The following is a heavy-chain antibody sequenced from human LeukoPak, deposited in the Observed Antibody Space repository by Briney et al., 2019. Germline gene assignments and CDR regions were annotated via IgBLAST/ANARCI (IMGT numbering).Heavy chain of an antibody. CDR1: GFTFSNAW. Sequence: PGGSLRLSCAASGFTFSNAWMSWVRQAPGKGLEWVGRIKSKTDGGTTDYAAPVKGRFTISRDDSKNTLYLQMNSLRAEDTAVYYCAKVPYGSGSSKRYFDYWGQGTLVTVS. D-gene: IGHD3-10*01. J-gene: IGHJ4*02. V-gene: IGHV3-15*01. CDR3: AKVPYGSGSSKRYFDY. CDR2: IKSKTDGGTT.